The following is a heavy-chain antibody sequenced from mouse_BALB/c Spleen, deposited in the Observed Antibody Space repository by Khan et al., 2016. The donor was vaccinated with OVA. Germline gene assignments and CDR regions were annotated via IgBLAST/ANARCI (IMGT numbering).Heavy chain of an antibody. Sequence: QPVVSGPRLVKPSQSLSLTCTVTGYSITSGYAWNWICQFPGNKLERMGYISYSGVTSYTPSLKSCISIIRDTSKNQFFLLLNSVTTEDTATYYCARGDYYGYYFDYWGQGTTLTVSS. J-gene: IGHJ2*01. V-gene: IGHV3-2*02. CDR3: ARGDYYGYYFDY. CDR2: ISYSGVT. D-gene: IGHD1-1*01. CDR1: GYSITSGYA.